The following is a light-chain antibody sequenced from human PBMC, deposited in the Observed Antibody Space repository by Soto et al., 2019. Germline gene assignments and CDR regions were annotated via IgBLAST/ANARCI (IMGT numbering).Light chain of an antibody. V-gene: IGLV1-51*01. J-gene: IGLJ3*02. CDR1: SSNIGENF. CDR2: DTS. Sequence: QSVLTQPPSVSAAPGQQVTISCSGSSSNIGENFVSWYQHIPGTAPKLVIHDTSGRPSGIPDRFSGSKSGTSAILGITGLQTGDEATYYCWTWDSSLSAGVFGGGTKVTVL. CDR3: WTWDSSLSAGV.